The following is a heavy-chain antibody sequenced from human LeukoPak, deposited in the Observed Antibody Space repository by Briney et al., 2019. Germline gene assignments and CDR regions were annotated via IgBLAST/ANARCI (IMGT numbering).Heavy chain of an antibody. CDR2: ISAYNGNT. CDR3: ARDSIAARPYYYYGMDV. J-gene: IGHJ6*02. Sequence: ASVKVSCKASGYTFTSYGISWVRQAPGQALEWMGWISAYNGNTNYAQKLQGRVTMTTDTSTSTAYMELRSLRSDDTAVYYCARDSIAARPYYYYGMDVWGQGTTVTVSS. CDR1: GYTFTSYG. V-gene: IGHV1-18*01. D-gene: IGHD6-6*01.